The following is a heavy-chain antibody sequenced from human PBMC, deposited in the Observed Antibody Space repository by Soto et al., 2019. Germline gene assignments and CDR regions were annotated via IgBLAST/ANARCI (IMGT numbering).Heavy chain of an antibody. J-gene: IGHJ4*02. CDR3: ASQRGLGGYLLYRYFDH. CDR2: INPSGGST. V-gene: IGHV1-46*01. Sequence: ASVKVSCKASGYTFTSYYMHWVRQAPGQGLEWMGIINPSGGSTSYAQKFQGRVTMTRDTSTSTVYMELSSLRSEDTAMYYCASQRGLGGYLLYRYFDHWGQGTPVTVSS. D-gene: IGHD2-8*01. CDR1: GYTFTSYY.